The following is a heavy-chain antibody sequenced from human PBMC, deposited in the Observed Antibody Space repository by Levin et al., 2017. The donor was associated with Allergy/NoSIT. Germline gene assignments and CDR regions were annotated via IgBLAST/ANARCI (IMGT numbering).Heavy chain of an antibody. J-gene: IGHJ4*02. CDR2: INPNSGGT. CDR3: ARDPLDSSGVLDI. D-gene: IGHD3-22*01. CDR1: GYTFTGYY. Sequence: ASVKVSCKASGYTFTGYYMHWVRQAPGQGLEWMGRINPNSGGTNYAQKFQGRVTMTRDTSISTAYMELSRLRSDDTAVYYCARDPLDSSGVLDIWGQGTLVTVSS. V-gene: IGHV1-2*06.